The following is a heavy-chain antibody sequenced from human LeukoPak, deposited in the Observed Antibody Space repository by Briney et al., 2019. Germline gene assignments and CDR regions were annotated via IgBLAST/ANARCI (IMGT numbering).Heavy chain of an antibody. CDR3: ARGATVTTEFDY. CDR2: ISYDGSDK. V-gene: IGHV3-30*04. J-gene: IGHJ4*02. D-gene: IGHD4-17*01. CDR1: GFTFSSYA. Sequence: GGSLRLSCAASGFTFSSYAMHWVRQAPGKGLEWVAVISYDGSDKYYADSVKGRFTISRDNSKNTLYLQMNSLRAEDTAVYYCARGATVTTEFDYWGQGTLVTVSS.